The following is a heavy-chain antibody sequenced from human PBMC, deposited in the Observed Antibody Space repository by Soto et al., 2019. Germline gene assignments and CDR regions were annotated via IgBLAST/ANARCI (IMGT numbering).Heavy chain of an antibody. J-gene: IGHJ3*02. Sequence: PSETLSLTCTVSGGSISSYYWSWIRQPPGKGLEWIGYIYYSGSTNYNPSLKSRVTISLDTPKNQFSLKLSSVTAADTAVYYCARAAYSGYDFYAFDIWGQGTMVTVSS. CDR1: GGSISSYY. CDR3: ARAAYSGYDFYAFDI. CDR2: IYYSGST. D-gene: IGHD5-12*01. V-gene: IGHV4-59*01.